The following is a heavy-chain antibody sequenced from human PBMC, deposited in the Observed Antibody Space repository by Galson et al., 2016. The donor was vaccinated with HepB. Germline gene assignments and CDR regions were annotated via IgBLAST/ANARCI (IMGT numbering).Heavy chain of an antibody. Sequence: SLRLSCAASGFSFRNYGMHWVRQAPSQGLEWVAIISHDGSLKFYGDSVKGRFTISRDNSNNTLYLQMNSLRREDTAIYYCAKAMASATPRTNWFDPWGQGVLVTVSS. CDR3: AKAMASATPRTNWFDP. V-gene: IGHV3-30*18. CDR1: GFSFRNYG. D-gene: IGHD1-1*01. J-gene: IGHJ5*02. CDR2: ISHDGSLK.